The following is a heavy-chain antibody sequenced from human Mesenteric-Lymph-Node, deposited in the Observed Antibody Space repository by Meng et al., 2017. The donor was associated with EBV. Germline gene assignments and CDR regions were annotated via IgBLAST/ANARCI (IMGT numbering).Heavy chain of an antibody. CDR2: IFYTGST. V-gene: IGHV4-30-4*01. Sequence: QGQLQESGPGLVRPYQTLSLTCAGSGDSIINGGHYWTWIRQPPGKGLEWIGYIFYTGSTYYNPSLKSRVTISLDISKNQFSLNLTSVTAADTAVYYCARDTNGDYGWVDPWGQGTLVTVSS. J-gene: IGHJ5*02. CDR3: ARDTNGDYGWVDP. CDR1: GDSIINGGHY. D-gene: IGHD4-17*01.